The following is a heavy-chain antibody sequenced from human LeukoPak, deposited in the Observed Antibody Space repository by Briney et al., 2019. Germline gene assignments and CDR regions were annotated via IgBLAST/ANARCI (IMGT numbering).Heavy chain of an antibody. V-gene: IGHV3-23*01. CDR2: ITGSGGST. D-gene: IGHD3-9*01. Sequence: GVSLRLSCAASGFTFSNYAMSWVRQAPGKGLEWVSAITGSGGSTYYADSVKGRFTISRDNSKNTLYLQMNSLRAEDTAVYYCAKWGDYDVLTGYYDPDYWGQGTLVTVSS. J-gene: IGHJ4*02. CDR1: GFTFSNYA. CDR3: AKWGDYDVLTGYYDPDY.